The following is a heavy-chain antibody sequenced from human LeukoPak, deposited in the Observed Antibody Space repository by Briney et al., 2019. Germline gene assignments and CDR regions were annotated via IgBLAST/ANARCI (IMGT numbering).Heavy chain of an antibody. CDR3: ARALGSSVAFDI. D-gene: IGHD6-6*01. CDR2: IYYSGST. J-gene: IGHJ3*02. CDR1: GGSISSYY. V-gene: IGHV4-59*01. Sequence: SETLSLTCTVSGGSISSYYWSWIRQPAGKGLEWIGYIYYSGSTNYNPSLKSRVTISVDTSKNQFSLKLSSVTAADTAVYYCARALGSSVAFDIWGQGTMVTVSS.